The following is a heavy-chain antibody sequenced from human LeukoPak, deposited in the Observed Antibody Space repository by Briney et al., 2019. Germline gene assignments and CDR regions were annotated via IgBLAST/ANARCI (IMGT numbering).Heavy chain of an antibody. D-gene: IGHD1-7*01. J-gene: IGHJ3*02. CDR2: INGESNFK. V-gene: IGHV3-21*01. CDR3: AKYQTGTWTSYDSSDI. Sequence: PGGSLRLSCTASGLNFSSPGMNWVRQAQGKGMEWVSSINGESNFKVYADSVKGRFTISRDNAKNSLYLQMDSLRAEDTAVYYCAKYQTGTWTSYDSSDIWGQGTLVTVSS. CDR1: GLNFSSPG.